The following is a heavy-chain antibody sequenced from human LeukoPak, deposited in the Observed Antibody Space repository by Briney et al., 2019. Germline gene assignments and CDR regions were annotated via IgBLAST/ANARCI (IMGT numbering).Heavy chain of an antibody. V-gene: IGHV4-61*02. CDR1: GGSISSCSYY. CDR3: ARDATWDAFDI. J-gene: IGHJ3*02. Sequence: SETLSLTCTVSGGSISSCSYYWSWIRQADGQGLEWFVRIYTSGSTNYNPSLKSRVNISVDTSKNQFSLKLSSVTAADTAVYYCARDATWDAFDIWGQGTMVTVSS. CDR2: IYTSGST.